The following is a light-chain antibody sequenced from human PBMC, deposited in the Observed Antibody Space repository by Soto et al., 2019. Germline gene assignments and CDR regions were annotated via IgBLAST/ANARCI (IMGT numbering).Light chain of an antibody. V-gene: IGLV2-14*01. CDR3: SSYTGSSTLDV. J-gene: IGLJ1*01. Sequence: TQAASVCGSPGQSITISSTATSSDIGGYNYVSWYQQHPGKAPRLIIYEVSNRPSGVSNHFSGSKSGNTASLTISGLQTEDEADYYCSSYTGSSTLDVFGTGTKVTV. CDR1: SSDIGGYNY. CDR2: EVS.